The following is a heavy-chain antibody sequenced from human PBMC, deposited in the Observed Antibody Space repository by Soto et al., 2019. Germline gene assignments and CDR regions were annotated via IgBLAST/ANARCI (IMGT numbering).Heavy chain of an antibody. V-gene: IGHV1-18*01. D-gene: IGHD3-22*01. CDR2: ISAYNGNT. J-gene: IGHJ4*02. Sequence: GASVQVSCKASGYTFTSYGISWVRQAPGQGLEWMGWISAYNGNTNYAQKLQGRVTMTTDTSTSTAYTELRSLRSDDTAVYYCARDRPYYYDSSGYPFDYWGQGTLVTVSS. CDR3: ARDRPYYYDSSGYPFDY. CDR1: GYTFTSYG.